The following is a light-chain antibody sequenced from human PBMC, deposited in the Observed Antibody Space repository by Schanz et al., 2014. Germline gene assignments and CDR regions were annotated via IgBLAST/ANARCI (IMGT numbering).Light chain of an antibody. V-gene: IGLV2-8*01. J-gene: IGLJ2*01. CDR1: SSDVGAYNF. CDR3: SSYAGNNKLL. Sequence: QSVLTQPPSASGSPGQSVTISCTGTSSDVGAYNFVSWYEQHPGKAPKLMINEVNKRPSGVPDRFSGSKSGNTAFLTVSGLQAEDEGDYYCSSYAGNNKLLFGGGTKVTVL. CDR2: EVN.